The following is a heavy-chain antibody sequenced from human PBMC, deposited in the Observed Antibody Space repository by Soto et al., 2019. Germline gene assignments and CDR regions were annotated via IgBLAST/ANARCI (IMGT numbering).Heavy chain of an antibody. CDR2: TSGSGGST. CDR3: GKDQVDVVATSKDDFDV. J-gene: IGHJ3*01. D-gene: IGHD5-12*01. CDR1: GFTFSSCA. Sequence: EVQLLESGGGLVQPGGALRLSCAASGFTFSSCAMTWVRQAPGKGLEWVSATSGSGGSTYYADSVKGRFTISLDNSKNSLYLHMQSLRAEDTAVYYCGKDQVDVVATSKDDFDVWGQGSMVAVSS. V-gene: IGHV3-23*01.